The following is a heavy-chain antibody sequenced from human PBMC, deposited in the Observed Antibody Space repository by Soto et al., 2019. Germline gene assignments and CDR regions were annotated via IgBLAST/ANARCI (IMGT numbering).Heavy chain of an antibody. D-gene: IGHD3-10*01. J-gene: IGHJ6*02. CDR1: GGSFSGYY. V-gene: IGHV4-34*01. CDR3: ARGRAVQGVITPAAYYYYGMDV. Sequence: CETLSLTCSVYGGSFSGYYWSWIRQPPGKGLEWIGEINHSGSTNYNPSLKSRVTISVDTSKNQFSLKLSSVTAADTAVYYCARGRAVQGVITPAAYYYYGMDVWGQGTTVTVSS. CDR2: INHSGST.